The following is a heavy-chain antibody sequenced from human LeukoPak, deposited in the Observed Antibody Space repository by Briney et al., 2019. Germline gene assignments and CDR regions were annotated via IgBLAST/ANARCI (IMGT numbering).Heavy chain of an antibody. D-gene: IGHD2-2*01. CDR2: IRYDGNNK. CDR1: GFTFSSYS. CDR3: AKDLRYCSSTSCSNYYYYYMDV. Sequence: GGSLRLSCAASGFTFSSYSMNWVRQAPGKGLEWVAFIRYDGNNKYYADSVKGRFTISRDNSKNTLYLQMNSLRAEDTAVYYCAKDLRYCSSTSCSNYYYYYMDVWGKGTTVTVSS. V-gene: IGHV3-30*02. J-gene: IGHJ6*03.